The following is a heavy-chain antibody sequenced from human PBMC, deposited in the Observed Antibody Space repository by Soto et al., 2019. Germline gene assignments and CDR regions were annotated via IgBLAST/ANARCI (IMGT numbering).Heavy chain of an antibody. D-gene: IGHD6-19*01. CDR3: ARGASRSLYSSGWYGLDY. CDR1: GYTFTGYY. Sequence: QVQLVQSGAEVKKPGASVKVSCKASGYTFTGYYMHWVRQAPGQGLEWMGWINPNSGGTNYAQKFQGWVTMTRDTSIRTAYMELSRLRSDDTAVYYCARGASRSLYSSGWYGLDYWGQGTLVTVSS. V-gene: IGHV1-2*04. CDR2: INPNSGGT. J-gene: IGHJ4*02.